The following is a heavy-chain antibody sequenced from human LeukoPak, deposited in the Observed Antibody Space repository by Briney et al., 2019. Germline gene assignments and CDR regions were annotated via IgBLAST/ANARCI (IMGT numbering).Heavy chain of an antibody. CDR3: ARDIGVVTNWFDP. V-gene: IGHV1-69*13. CDR1: GGTFSSYA. J-gene: IGHJ5*02. Sequence: ASVKVSCKASGGTFSSYAISWVRQAPGQGLEWMGGIIPIFGTANYAQKFQGRVTITADESTSTAYMELSSLRSEDTGVYYCARDIGVVTNWFDPWGQGTLVTVSS. D-gene: IGHD3-3*01. CDR2: IIPIFGTA.